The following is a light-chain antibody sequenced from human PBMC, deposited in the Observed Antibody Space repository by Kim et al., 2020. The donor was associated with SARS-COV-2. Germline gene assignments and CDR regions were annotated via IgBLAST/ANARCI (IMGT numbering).Light chain of an antibody. V-gene: IGKV3-20*01. CDR3: QQYAYSPIT. CDR2: GAS. Sequence: EIVLTQSPGTLSLSPGGRATLSCRGSQSIRNDYLAWYQQKPGQAPGLLIYGASSRATGIPDRFSGSGSGTDFTLTISRLEPEDFAVYYCQQYAYSPITFGQGTRLEIK. CDR1: QSIRNDY. J-gene: IGKJ5*01.